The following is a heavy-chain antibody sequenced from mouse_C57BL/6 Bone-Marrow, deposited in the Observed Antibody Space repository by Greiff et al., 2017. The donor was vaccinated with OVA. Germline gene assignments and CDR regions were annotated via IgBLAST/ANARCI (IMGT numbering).Heavy chain of an antibody. CDR1: GYAFSSSW. CDR3: ARRGITTVVMDAMDY. V-gene: IGHV1-82*01. CDR2: IYPGDGDT. Sequence: QVQLQQSGPELVKPGASVKISCKASGYAFSSSWMNWVKQRPGKGLEWIGRIYPGDGDTNYNGKFKGKATLTADKSSSTAYMQLSSLTSEDSAVYFCARRGITTVVMDAMDYWGQGTSVTVSS. J-gene: IGHJ4*01. D-gene: IGHD1-1*01.